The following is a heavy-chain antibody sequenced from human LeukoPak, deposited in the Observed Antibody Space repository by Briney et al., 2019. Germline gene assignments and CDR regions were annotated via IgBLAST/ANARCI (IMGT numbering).Heavy chain of an antibody. CDR3: AKVAVEGCGYSPARFDY. CDR1: GFTFSSYG. D-gene: IGHD3-22*01. J-gene: IGHJ4*02. Sequence: GGSLRLSCAASGFTFSSYGMHWVRQAPGKGLEWVAFIRYDGSNKYYADSVKGRFTISRDNSKNTLYLQMNSLRAEDTAVYYCAKVAVEGCGYSPARFDYWGQGTLVTVSS. V-gene: IGHV3-30*02. CDR2: IRYDGSNK.